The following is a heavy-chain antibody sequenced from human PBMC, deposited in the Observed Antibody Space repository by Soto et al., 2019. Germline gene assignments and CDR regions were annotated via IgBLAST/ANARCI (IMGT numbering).Heavy chain of an antibody. D-gene: IGHD2-15*01. J-gene: IGHJ4*02. CDR1: GFTVSSNY. V-gene: IGHV3-66*01. CDR3: AMSLVVAAAYYFDY. CDR2: IYSGGST. Sequence: GVSLRLSFAASGFTVSSNYMSWVRQAPGKGLEWVSVIYSGGSTYYADSVKGRFTISRDNSKNTLYLQMNSLRAEDTAVYYCAMSLVVAAAYYFDYWGQGTLVTVSS.